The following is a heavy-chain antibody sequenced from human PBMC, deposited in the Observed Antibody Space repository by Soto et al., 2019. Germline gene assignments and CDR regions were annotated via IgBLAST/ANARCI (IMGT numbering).Heavy chain of an antibody. D-gene: IGHD6-6*01. J-gene: IGHJ4*01. CDR2: ISQSGNT. CDR3: ARAPKVSGSSQTRPDF. CDR1: SWSFSGYY. Sequence: SETLSLTCSIYSWSFSGYYWCWIRQPPGKGLEWIGEISQSGNTNYSPSLKSRVSISIDTSKKQFSLNLASVPAADTAVYYCARAPKVSGSSQTRPDFWGQGTLVTVSS. V-gene: IGHV4-34*01.